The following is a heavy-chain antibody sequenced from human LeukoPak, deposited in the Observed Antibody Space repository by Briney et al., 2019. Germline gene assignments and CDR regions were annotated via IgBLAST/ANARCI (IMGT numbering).Heavy chain of an antibody. J-gene: IGHJ4*02. CDR2: ISGSGGST. D-gene: IGHD2-15*01. CDR1: GFTFSSYA. V-gene: IGHV3-23*01. Sequence: PGGSLRLSCAASGFTFSSYAMSWVRQAPGKGLEWVSAISGSGGSTYYADSVKGRFTISRDNSKNTLYLQMNSLRAEDTAVYYCATPTAGGSVHRFDYWGQGTLVTVSS. CDR3: ATPTAGGSVHRFDY.